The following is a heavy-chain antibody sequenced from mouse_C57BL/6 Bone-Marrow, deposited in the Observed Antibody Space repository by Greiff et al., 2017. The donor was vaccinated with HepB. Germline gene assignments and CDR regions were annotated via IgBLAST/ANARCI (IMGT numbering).Heavy chain of an antibody. Sequence: QVTLKESGAELARPGATVKLSCKASGYTFKSYGISWVKQRTGQGLEWIGELYPRSGNTYYNEKFKGKATLTADKSSSTAYMELRSLTSEDSAVYFCARWPAYGSSYGDYWGQGTTLTVS. CDR1: GYTFKSYG. CDR3: ARWPAYGSSYGDY. J-gene: IGHJ2*01. V-gene: IGHV1-81*01. D-gene: IGHD1-1*01. CDR2: LYPRSGNT.